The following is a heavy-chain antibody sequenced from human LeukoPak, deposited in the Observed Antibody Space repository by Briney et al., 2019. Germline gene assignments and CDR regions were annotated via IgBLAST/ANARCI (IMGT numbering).Heavy chain of an antibody. CDR1: GFTFSAYS. Sequence: GGSLRLSCVASGFTFSAYSMTWVRQAPGKGLDWVSSISVSGGGTYYADSVRGRFTISRDNSKNTLYLHMNSLRAEDTAVYYCVKDWRDESNCGGDCLQYWGQRTLVTVSS. D-gene: IGHD2-21*02. J-gene: IGHJ4*02. V-gene: IGHV3-23*01. CDR3: VKDWRDESNCGGDCLQY. CDR2: ISVSGGGT.